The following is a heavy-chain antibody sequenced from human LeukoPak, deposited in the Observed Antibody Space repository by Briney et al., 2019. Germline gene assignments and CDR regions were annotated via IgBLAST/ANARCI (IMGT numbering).Heavy chain of an antibody. D-gene: IGHD2-2*01. J-gene: IGHJ4*02. CDR3: ARSSSSSTSRYACFDY. CDR1: GFTFSSYS. CDR2: ISSSSSYI. Sequence: GGSLRLSCAASGFTFSSYSMSWVRQAPGKGLEWVSSISSSSSYIYYADSVKGRFTISRDNAKNSLYLQMNSLRAEDTAVYYCARSSSSSTSRYACFDYWGQGNLVTVSS. V-gene: IGHV3-21*01.